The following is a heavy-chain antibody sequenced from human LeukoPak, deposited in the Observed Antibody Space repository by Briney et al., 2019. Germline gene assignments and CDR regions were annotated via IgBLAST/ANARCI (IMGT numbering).Heavy chain of an antibody. CDR2: INTNTGNP. CDR1: GCTFTSYA. D-gene: IGHD3-22*01. J-gene: IGHJ4*02. CDR3: ARGPGERWLFPMDY. Sequence: ASVKVSCKTSGCTFTSYAMNWVRQAPGQGLEWMGWINTNTGNPTYAQGFTGRFVFSLDTSVSTAYLQISSLKAEDTAVYYCARGPGERWLFPMDYWGQGTLVTVSS. V-gene: IGHV7-4-1*02.